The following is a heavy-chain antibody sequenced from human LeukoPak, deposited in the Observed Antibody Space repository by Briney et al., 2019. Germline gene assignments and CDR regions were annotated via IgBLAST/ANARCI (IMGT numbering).Heavy chain of an antibody. CDR1: GFTRSSYW. V-gene: IGHV3-7*01. CDR2: IKQDGSEK. J-gene: IGHJ4*02. Sequence: GGALRLSCSASGFTRSSYWMRWVRQAPGGGLEWVANIKQDGSEKYYVDSVKGRFTISRDNAKNSLYLQMNSLRAEDTAVYYCARIRRGWSQNWGYWGQGTLVTVSS. D-gene: IGHD6-19*01. CDR3: ARIRRGWSQNWGY.